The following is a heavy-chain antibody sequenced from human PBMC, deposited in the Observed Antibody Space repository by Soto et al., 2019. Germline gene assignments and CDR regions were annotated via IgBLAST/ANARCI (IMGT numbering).Heavy chain of an antibody. CDR2: IYYSGST. CDR3: ARVSPEKDYDFLSGYYRYYYGMDV. V-gene: IGHV4-31*03. Sequence: SETLSLTCTVSGGSISSGGYYWSWIRQHPGKGLEWIGYIYYSGSTYYNPSLKSRVTISVDTSKNQFSLKLSSVTAADTAVYYCARVSPEKDYDFLSGYYRYYYGMDVWGQGTTVTVSS. J-gene: IGHJ6*02. CDR1: GGSISSGGYY. D-gene: IGHD3-3*01.